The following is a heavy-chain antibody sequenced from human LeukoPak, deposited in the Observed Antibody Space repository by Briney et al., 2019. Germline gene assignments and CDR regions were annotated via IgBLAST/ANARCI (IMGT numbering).Heavy chain of an antibody. CDR3: ARDFPRRRALPPEPFDY. J-gene: IGHJ4*02. Sequence: GGSLRLSCAASGFTFDDCGMSWVRQAPGKGLEWVSGINWNGGSTGYADSVKGRFTISRDNAKNSLYLQMNSLRAEDTALYYCARDFPRRRALPPEPFDYWGQGTLVTVSS. CDR2: INWNGGST. D-gene: IGHD2-2*01. CDR1: GFTFDDCG. V-gene: IGHV3-20*04.